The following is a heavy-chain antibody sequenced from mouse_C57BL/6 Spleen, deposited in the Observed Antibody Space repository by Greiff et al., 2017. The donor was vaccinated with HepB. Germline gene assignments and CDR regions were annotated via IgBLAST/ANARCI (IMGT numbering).Heavy chain of an antibody. CDR2: IDPANGNT. V-gene: IGHV14-3*01. D-gene: IGHD2-1*01. J-gene: IGHJ3*01. CDR1: GFNIKNTY. Sequence: EVQLQQSVAELVRPGASVKLSCTASGFNIKNTYMHWVKQRPEQGLEWIGRIDPANGNTKYAPKFQGKATITADTSSNTAYLQLSSLTSDDTAIYYCAPIYYGNYVAWFAYWGQGTLVTVSA. CDR3: APIYYGNYVAWFAY.